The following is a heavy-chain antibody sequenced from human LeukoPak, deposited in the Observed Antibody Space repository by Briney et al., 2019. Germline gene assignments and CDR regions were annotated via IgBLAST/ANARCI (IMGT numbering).Heavy chain of an antibody. CDR1: GDSINNYY. CDR3: ARGFGSRGWYVY. Sequence: SETLSLTCTVSGDSINNYYWSWTRQPPGKGLEWIGYIYYNGSTNYNPSLKSRVTISIDTSKNQFSLKLSSVTAADTAVYYCARGFGSRGWYVYWGQGTMVIVSS. CDR2: IYYNGST. J-gene: IGHJ4*02. V-gene: IGHV4-59*01. D-gene: IGHD6-19*01.